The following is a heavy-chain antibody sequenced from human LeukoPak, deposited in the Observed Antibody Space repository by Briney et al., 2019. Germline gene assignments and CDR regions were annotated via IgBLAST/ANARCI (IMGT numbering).Heavy chain of an antibody. V-gene: IGHV1-2*06. J-gene: IGHJ4*02. Sequence: GASVKVSCKASGYTFTGYYMHWVRQAPGQGLEWMGRINPNSGGTNYAQKFQGRVTMTRDTSISTAYMELSRLRSDDTAVYYCARYSSSCYGGYDYWGQGTLVTVSS. D-gene: IGHD6-13*01. CDR3: ARYSSSCYGGYDY. CDR2: INPNSGGT. CDR1: GYTFTGYY.